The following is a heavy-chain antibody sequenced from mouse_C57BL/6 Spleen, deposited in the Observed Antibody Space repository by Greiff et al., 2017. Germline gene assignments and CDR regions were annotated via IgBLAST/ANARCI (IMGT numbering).Heavy chain of an antibody. Sequence: EVKVVESEGGLVQPGSSMKLSCTASGFTFSDYYMAWVRQVPEKGLEWVANINYDGSSTYYLDSLKSRFIISRDNAKNILYLQMSSLKSEDTATYYCARGGYYSNYLYAMDYWGQGTSVTVSS. CDR3: ARGGYYSNYLYAMDY. D-gene: IGHD2-5*01. V-gene: IGHV5-16*01. CDR2: INYDGSST. J-gene: IGHJ4*01. CDR1: GFTFSDYY.